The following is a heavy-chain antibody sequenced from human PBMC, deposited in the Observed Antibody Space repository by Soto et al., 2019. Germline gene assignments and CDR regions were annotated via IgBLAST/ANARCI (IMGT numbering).Heavy chain of an antibody. CDR2: TYYRSKWYN. Sequence: PSQTLSLTCAISGDSVSSNSAAWNWIRQSPSRGLEWLGRTYYRSKWYNDYAVSVKSRITINPDTSKNQFSLQLNSVTPEDTAVYYCARDPWNSSGRKVFFDYWGQGTLVTVSS. CDR1: GDSVSSNSAA. CDR3: ARDPWNSSGRKVFFDY. D-gene: IGHD6-19*01. V-gene: IGHV6-1*01. J-gene: IGHJ4*02.